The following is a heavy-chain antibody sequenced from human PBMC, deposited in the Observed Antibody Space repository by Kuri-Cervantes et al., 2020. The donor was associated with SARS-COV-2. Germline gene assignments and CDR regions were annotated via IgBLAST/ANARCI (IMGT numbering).Heavy chain of an antibody. D-gene: IGHD3-3*01. J-gene: IGHJ5*02. Sequence: SETLSLTCTVSGASIRSSSYYWGWIRQPPGKGLEWIGSIYYSGSTYYNPSLKSRVTISVDTSKNQFSLKLSSVTAADTAVYYCATVRVTIFGVVIIGGWFDPWGQGTLVTVSS. CDR2: IYYSGST. V-gene: IGHV4-39*01. CDR3: ATVRVTIFGVVIIGGWFDP. CDR1: GASIRSSSYY.